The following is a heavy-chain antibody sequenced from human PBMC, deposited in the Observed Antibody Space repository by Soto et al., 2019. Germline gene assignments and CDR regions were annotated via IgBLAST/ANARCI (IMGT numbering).Heavy chain of an antibody. V-gene: IGHV4-61*01. J-gene: IGHJ4*02. CDR1: GGSVSSGSYY. CDR3: ARGSYYGSGSA. CDR2: IYYSGST. D-gene: IGHD3-10*01. Sequence: SETLSLTCTVSGGSVSSGSYYWSWIRQPPGKGLEWIGYIYYSGSTNYNPSLKSRVTISVDTSKNQFSLKLSSVTAADTAVYYCARGSYYGSGSAWGQGTLVTVS.